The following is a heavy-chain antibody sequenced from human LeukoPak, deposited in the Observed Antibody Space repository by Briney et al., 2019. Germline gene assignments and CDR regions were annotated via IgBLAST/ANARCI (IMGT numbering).Heavy chain of an antibody. Sequence: PGGSLRLSCAASGFSFSNYGMNWVRQAPGKGLEWVSYISTSGRPTYYADSVKGRFTISRDNAKNSLYLQMNSLRAEDTAVYYCASRSHSSSGNDYWGQGTLVTVSS. D-gene: IGHD3-22*01. J-gene: IGHJ4*02. CDR2: ISTSGRPT. CDR1: GFSFSNYG. V-gene: IGHV3-48*03. CDR3: ASRSHSSSGNDY.